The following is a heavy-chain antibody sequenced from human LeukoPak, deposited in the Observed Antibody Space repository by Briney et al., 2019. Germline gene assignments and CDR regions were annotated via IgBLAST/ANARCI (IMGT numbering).Heavy chain of an antibody. J-gene: IGHJ3*02. CDR3: AREGGSYGGAFDI. D-gene: IGHD1-26*01. Sequence: ASETLSLTCTVSGGSISSYYWSWIRQPPGKGLEWIGYIYYSGSTNYNPSLKSRVTISVDTSKNQFSLKLSSVTAADTAVYYCAREGGSYGGAFDIWGQGTMVTVSS. V-gene: IGHV4-59*01. CDR2: IYYSGST. CDR1: GGSISSYY.